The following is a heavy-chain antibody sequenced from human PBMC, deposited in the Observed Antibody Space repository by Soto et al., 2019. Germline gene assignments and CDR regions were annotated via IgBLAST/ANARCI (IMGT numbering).Heavy chain of an antibody. D-gene: IGHD3-22*01. CDR2: ISSSSTTI. CDR1: GFTFSTYS. J-gene: IGHJ4*02. CDR3: SRDDSTGYYVEVGDY. V-gene: IGHV3-48*02. Sequence: SLRLSCAASGFTFSTYSMNWVRQAPGKGLEWISYISSSSTTIYYADSVRGRFTISRDNAKSSLYLQMNSLRDEDTAVYYCSRDDSTGYYVEVGDYWGQGTLVTVSS.